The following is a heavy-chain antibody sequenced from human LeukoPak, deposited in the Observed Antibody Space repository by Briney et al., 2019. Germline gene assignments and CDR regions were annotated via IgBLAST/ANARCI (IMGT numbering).Heavy chain of an antibody. CDR2: IYYRGST. V-gene: IGHV4-59*01. CDR3: AREGGYDQIDY. J-gene: IGHJ4*02. CDR1: GGSINSSFY. D-gene: IGHD5-12*01. Sequence: PSETLPLTCTVSGGSINSSFYWGWIRQPPGKGLEWIGYIYYRGSTNYNPSLKSRVTISVDTSKNQFSLKLSSVTAADTAVYYCAREGGYDQIDYWGQGTLVTVSS.